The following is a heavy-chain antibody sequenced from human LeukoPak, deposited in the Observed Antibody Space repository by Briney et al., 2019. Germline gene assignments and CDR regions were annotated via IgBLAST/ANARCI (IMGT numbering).Heavy chain of an antibody. J-gene: IGHJ4*02. V-gene: IGHV1-8*01. D-gene: IGHD3-10*01. CDR2: MNPNSGNT. CDR3: ATLYSGSYYNYFDY. Sequence: ASVKVSCKASGYTFTSYDINWVRQTTGQGLEWMGWMNPNSGNTGYAQKFQGRVTMTRNTSISTAYMELSSLRSEDTAVYYCATLYSGSYYNYFDYWGQGTLVTVSS. CDR1: GYTFTSYD.